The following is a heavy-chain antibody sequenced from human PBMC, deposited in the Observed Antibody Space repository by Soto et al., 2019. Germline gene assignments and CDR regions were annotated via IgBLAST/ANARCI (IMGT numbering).Heavy chain of an antibody. CDR1: GGSISSYYW. J-gene: IGHJ4*02. V-gene: IGHV2-5*08. Sequence: ALSLTCTVSGGSISSYYWSWIRQPPGKALEWLGIIYWDGDKRYSPSLRNRLTITMDTSKNQVVLTLTNMDPVDTATYSCANSVRGDSCRGGTCYFFDYGGQGTQVTVSS. CDR2: IYWDGDK. CDR3: ANSVRGDSCRGGTCYFFDY. D-gene: IGHD2-15*01.